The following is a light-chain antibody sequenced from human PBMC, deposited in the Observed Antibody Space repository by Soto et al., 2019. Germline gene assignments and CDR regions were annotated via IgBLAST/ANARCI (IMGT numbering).Light chain of an antibody. CDR2: KAS. Sequence: DIQRTQSPSTLSGSVGDIVPITCRASQTISSWLAWYQQKPGKAPKLLIYKASTLKSGVPSRFSGSGSGTEFTLTISSLQPDDFATYYCQHYNSYSEAFGQGTKVDIK. J-gene: IGKJ1*01. CDR3: QHYNSYSEA. V-gene: IGKV1-5*03. CDR1: QTISSW.